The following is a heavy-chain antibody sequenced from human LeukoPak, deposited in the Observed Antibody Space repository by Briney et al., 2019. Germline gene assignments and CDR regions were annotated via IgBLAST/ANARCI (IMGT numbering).Heavy chain of an antibody. CDR3: ARDYGGFCTSDNCYRTIFDY. J-gene: IGHJ4*02. Sequence: ASVKVSCKASGYTFTGYYMHWVRQAPGQGLEWMGWINPNSGGANYAKKFQGRVTMTRDTSISTAYMDLSSLRSDDTAVYYCARDYGGFCTSDNCYRTIFDYWGQGTLVTVSS. CDR1: GYTFTGYY. D-gene: IGHD2-2*02. CDR2: INPNSGGA. V-gene: IGHV1-2*02.